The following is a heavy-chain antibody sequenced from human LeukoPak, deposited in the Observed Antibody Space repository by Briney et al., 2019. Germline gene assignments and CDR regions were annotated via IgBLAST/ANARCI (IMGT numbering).Heavy chain of an antibody. CDR3: ARVRDGDYSYYFDY. Sequence: SETLSLTCTVSGGSISSGDYYWSWIRQPPGKGLEWIGYIYYSGSTYYNPSLKSRVTISVDTSKNQFSLKLSSVTAADTAVYYCARVRDGDYSYYFDYWGQGTLVIVSS. J-gene: IGHJ4*02. D-gene: IGHD4-17*01. CDR2: IYYSGST. V-gene: IGHV4-30-4*01. CDR1: GGSISSGDYY.